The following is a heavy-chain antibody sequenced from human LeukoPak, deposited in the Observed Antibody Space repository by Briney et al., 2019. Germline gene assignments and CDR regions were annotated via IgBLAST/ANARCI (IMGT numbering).Heavy chain of an antibody. V-gene: IGHV3-23*01. D-gene: IGHD1-20*01. CDR3: AKETSITGAGDF. Sequence: GGSLRLSCVASGFTFSNYAMSWVRQAPGKGLEYVSPISASGLSTYYTDSVRGRFTNSRDNSKNTLYLQMHSLRAEDTAVYYCAKETSITGAGDFWGQGALVTVSS. J-gene: IGHJ4*02. CDR1: GFTFSNYA. CDR2: ISASGLST.